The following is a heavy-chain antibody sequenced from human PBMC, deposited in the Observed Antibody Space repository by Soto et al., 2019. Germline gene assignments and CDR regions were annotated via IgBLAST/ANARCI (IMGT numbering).Heavy chain of an antibody. CDR3: ARDGRRSYYYGSGSYYKGNGMDV. D-gene: IGHD3-10*01. J-gene: IGHJ6*01. V-gene: IGHV1-2*02. CDR1: GYTFTGYY. CDR2: INPNSGGT. Sequence: ASVKVSCKASGYTFTGYYIHWVRQAPGQGLEWMGWINPNSGGTNYAQKFQGRVTMTRDTPISTAYMELSRLRSDDTAVYYCARDGRRSYYYGSGSYYKGNGMDVWGQGTTVTVSS.